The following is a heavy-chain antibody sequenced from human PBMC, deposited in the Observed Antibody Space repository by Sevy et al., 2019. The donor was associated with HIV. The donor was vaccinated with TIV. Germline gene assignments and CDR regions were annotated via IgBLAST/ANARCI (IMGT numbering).Heavy chain of an antibody. CDR3: ARGRYRDTSCLHFDN. V-gene: IGHV4-59*01. D-gene: IGHD3-22*01. J-gene: IGHJ4*02. CDR2: IYYSGST. Sequence: SETLSLTCTVSGGSISNYYWSWIRQPPGKGLEWIGYIYYSGSTNYHPSLKSRVTLSVDTSKKQFSLKLTSVTAADTTVYYCARGRYRDTSCLHFDNWGQGTLVTVSS. CDR1: GGSISNYY.